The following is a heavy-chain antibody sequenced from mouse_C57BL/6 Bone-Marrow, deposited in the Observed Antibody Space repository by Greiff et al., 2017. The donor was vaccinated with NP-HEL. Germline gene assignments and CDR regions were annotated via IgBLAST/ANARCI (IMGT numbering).Heavy chain of an antibody. CDR2: INPNNGGT. Sequence: VHVKQSGPELVKPGASVKIPCKASGYTFTDYNMDWVKQSHGKSLEWIGDINPNNGGTIYNQKFKGKATLTVDKSSSTAYMELRSLTSEDTAVYYCARRGYDYDGRYYFDYWGQGTTLTVSS. V-gene: IGHV1-18*01. D-gene: IGHD2-4*01. J-gene: IGHJ2*01. CDR3: ARRGYDYDGRYYFDY. CDR1: GYTFTDYN.